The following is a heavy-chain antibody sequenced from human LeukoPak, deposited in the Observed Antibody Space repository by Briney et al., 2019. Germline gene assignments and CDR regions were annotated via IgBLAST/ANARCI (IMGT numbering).Heavy chain of an antibody. V-gene: IGHV4-59*12. CDR2: IYYSGST. CDR3: ARLGALAIDY. J-gene: IGHJ4*02. Sequence: SETLSLTCTVSGGSISSYYWSWIRQPPGKGLEWIGYIYYSGSTNYNPSLKSRDTISVDTSKNQFSLKLSSVTAADTAVYYCARLGALAIDYWGQGTLVTASS. D-gene: IGHD3-3*01. CDR1: GGSISSYY.